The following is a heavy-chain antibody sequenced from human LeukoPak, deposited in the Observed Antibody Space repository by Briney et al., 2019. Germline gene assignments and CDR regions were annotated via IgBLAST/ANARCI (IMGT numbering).Heavy chain of an antibody. CDR3: AKRYCKSATCRSDMDA. D-gene: IGHD2-15*01. V-gene: IGHV3-30*02. J-gene: IGHJ6*02. CDR2: IQSDGSNT. Sequence: PGGSLRLPCAASGFTFSNYGMHWVRQAPGRGLEWVALIQSDGSNTYSADSVKGRFTISRDNPRNTLHLQMDRLRPEDTAVYYCAKRYCKSATCRSDMDAWGQGTTVTVSS. CDR1: GFTFSNYG.